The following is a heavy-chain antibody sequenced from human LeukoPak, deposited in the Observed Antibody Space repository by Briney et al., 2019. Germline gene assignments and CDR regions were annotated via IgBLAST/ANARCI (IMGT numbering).Heavy chain of an antibody. Sequence: GGSLRLSCAASGSTFSNHYMDWVRQAPGKGPEWVANMNKDGSEKYYVDSVKGRFTISRDTAKNSLYLQMNNLRVEDTALYYCARNNDMDVWGQGTTVVVSS. D-gene: IGHD1/OR15-1a*01. CDR2: MNKDGSEK. J-gene: IGHJ6*02. CDR3: ARNNDMDV. V-gene: IGHV3-7*03. CDR1: GSTFSNHY.